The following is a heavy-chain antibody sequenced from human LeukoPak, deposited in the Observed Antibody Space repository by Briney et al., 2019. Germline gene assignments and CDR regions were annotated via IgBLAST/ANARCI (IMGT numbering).Heavy chain of an antibody. V-gene: IGHV4-34*01. CDR3: ARVSCSSTSCYSYLYYFYYYMDV. D-gene: IGHD2-2*01. CDR1: GVSISNYY. Sequence: PSETLSLTCIVSGVSISNYYWSWIRQPPGKGLEWIGKINHSGSTNYNPSLKSRVTISVDTSKNQFSLKLSSVTAADTAVYYCARVSCSSTSCYSYLYYFYYYMDVWGKGTTVTVSS. J-gene: IGHJ6*03. CDR2: INHSGST.